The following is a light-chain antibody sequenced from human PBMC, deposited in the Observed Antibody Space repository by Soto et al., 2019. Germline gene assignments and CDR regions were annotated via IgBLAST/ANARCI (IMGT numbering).Light chain of an antibody. J-gene: IGLJ2*01. CDR1: SSYIGSYNL. Sequence: QPVLTQPASVSGSPGQSITISCTGASSYIGSYNLVSWYQQHPGKAPKLMIYEVIKRPSGVSNRFSGSRSGNTASLTISGLQAEDEADYYCCSYASSDTHVIFGGGTKLTVL. CDR3: CSYASSDTHVI. V-gene: IGLV2-23*02. CDR2: EVI.